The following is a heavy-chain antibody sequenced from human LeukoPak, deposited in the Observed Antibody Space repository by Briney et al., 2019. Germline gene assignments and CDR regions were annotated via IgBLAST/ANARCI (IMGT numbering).Heavy chain of an antibody. CDR1: GFTFGDYA. CDR3: AVGGSGRSTWNYFDY. D-gene: IGHD6-19*01. V-gene: IGHV3-49*04. CDR2: IRSKAYGGTT. J-gene: IGHJ4*02. Sequence: GGSLRLSCTASGFTFGDYAMSWVRQAPGKGLEWVGFIRSKAYGGTTEYAASVKGRFTISRDDSKSIAYLQMNSLKTEDTAVYYCAVGGSGRSTWNYFDYWGQGTLVTASS.